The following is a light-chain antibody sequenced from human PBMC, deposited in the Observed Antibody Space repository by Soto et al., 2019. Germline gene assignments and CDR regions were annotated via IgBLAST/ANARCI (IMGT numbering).Light chain of an antibody. CDR2: AAS. CDR1: QGIRND. V-gene: IGKV1-17*01. J-gene: IGKJ1*01. CDR3: LQHSTYPLT. Sequence: DLQMTQFPSSLSASVGDRVTITCRASQGIRNDLGWYQQKPGKAPKRLIYAASSLQSGVPSRFSGSASGTEFTLAISSLQPEDSATFYCLQHSTYPLTFGQGTKVEIK.